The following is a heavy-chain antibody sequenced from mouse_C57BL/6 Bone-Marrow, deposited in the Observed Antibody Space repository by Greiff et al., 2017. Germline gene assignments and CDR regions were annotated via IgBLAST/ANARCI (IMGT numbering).Heavy chain of an antibody. CDR3: ARPDGYYGFDY. Sequence: EVKVVESGGGLVKPGGSLKLSCAASGFTFSSYAMSWVRQTPEKRLEWVATISDGGSYTYYPDNVKGRFTISRDNAKNNLYLQMSHLKSEDTAMYYCARPDGYYGFDYWGQGTTLTVSS. V-gene: IGHV5-4*03. CDR2: ISDGGSYT. J-gene: IGHJ2*01. D-gene: IGHD2-3*01. CDR1: GFTFSSYA.